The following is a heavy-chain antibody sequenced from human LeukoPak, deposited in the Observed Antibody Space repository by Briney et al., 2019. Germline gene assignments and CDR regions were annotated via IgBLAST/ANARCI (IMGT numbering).Heavy chain of an antibody. V-gene: IGHV3-7*01. Sequence: GGSLRLSCAASGFTFKSYWMSWVRQPPGKALEWVANIKEDGSEKYYVDSVKGRFTISRDNAKNSLYLQMNSLRAEDTAVYHCARVGSQSFDYWGQGTLVTVSS. CDR1: GFTFKSYW. J-gene: IGHJ4*02. CDR3: ARVGSQSFDY. D-gene: IGHD3-10*01. CDR2: IKEDGSEK.